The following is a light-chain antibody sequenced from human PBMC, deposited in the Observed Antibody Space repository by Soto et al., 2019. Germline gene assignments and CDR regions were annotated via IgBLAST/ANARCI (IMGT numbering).Light chain of an antibody. CDR2: KAS. V-gene: IGKV1-5*03. CDR3: EQYNSYPS. CDR1: QSIRSW. Sequence: DIQMTQSPSTLSASVGDRVPITCRASQSIRSWLAWYQQKPGKAPKLLIYKASSLESGVPSRFSGSCSGTEFTLTISSPQPDDFATYYCEQYNSYPSFGGGTKVEIK. J-gene: IGKJ4*01.